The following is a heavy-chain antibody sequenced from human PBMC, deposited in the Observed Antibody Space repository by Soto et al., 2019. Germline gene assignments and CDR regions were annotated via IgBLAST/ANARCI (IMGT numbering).Heavy chain of an antibody. CDR1: GFSLSSTRMA. CDR3: AHIVVAGLGYYFAY. J-gene: IGHJ4*02. V-gene: IGHV2-5*02. CDR2: IYWDDDK. Sequence: SGPTLVNPTQTLTLTCTFSGFSLSSTRMAVGWIRQPPGKALEWLALIYWDDDKRYSPFLKSRLTITKDTSKNQVVLTMSNMDPVDTASYYCAHIVVAGLGYYFAYWGQGTLVTVSS. D-gene: IGHD6-19*01.